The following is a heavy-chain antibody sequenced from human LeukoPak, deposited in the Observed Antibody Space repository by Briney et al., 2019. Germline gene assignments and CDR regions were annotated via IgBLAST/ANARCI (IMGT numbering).Heavy chain of an antibody. CDR2: IYHSGST. Sequence: SGTLSLTCAVSGDSISSSNWWSWVRQPPGKGLEWIGEIYHSGSTNYNPSLKSRVTISVDTSKNQFSLKLSSVIAADTAVYYCARIRSRGGQGGYFDYWGQGTLVTVSS. CDR3: ARIRSRGGQGGYFDY. J-gene: IGHJ4*02. D-gene: IGHD3-16*01. V-gene: IGHV4-4*02. CDR1: GDSISSSNW.